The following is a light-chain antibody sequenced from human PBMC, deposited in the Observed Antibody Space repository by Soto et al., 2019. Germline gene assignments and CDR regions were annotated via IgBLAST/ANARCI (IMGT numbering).Light chain of an antibody. CDR3: ETWDSNTHTV. V-gene: IGLV4-60*02. J-gene: IGLJ3*02. Sequence: QSVLTQSSSASASLGSSVKLTCTLSSGHSSYIIAWHQQQPGKAPRYLMKLEGSGSYNKGSGVPDRFSGSSSGADRYLTISHLLFEDEADYYCETWDSNTHTVFGGGTKLTVL. CDR1: SGHSSYI. CDR2: LEGSGSY.